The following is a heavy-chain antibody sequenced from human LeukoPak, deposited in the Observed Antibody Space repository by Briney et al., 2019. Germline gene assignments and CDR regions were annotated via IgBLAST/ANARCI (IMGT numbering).Heavy chain of an antibody. CDR3: ARGTSGSGWYNY. V-gene: IGHV4-4*07. J-gene: IGHJ4*02. D-gene: IGHD6-19*01. CDR1: GGSISSYY. Sequence: SETLSLTCTVSGGSISSYYRSWIRQPAGKGLEWIGRIYTSGSTNYNPSLKSRVTMSVDTSKNQFSLKLSSVTAADTAAYYCARGTSGSGWYNYWGQGTLVTVSS. CDR2: IYTSGST.